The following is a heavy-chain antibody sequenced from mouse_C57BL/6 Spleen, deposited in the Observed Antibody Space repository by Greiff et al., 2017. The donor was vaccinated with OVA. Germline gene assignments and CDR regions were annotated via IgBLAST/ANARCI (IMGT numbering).Heavy chain of an antibody. CDR1: GFSLTSYG. J-gene: IGHJ2*01. D-gene: IGHD4-1*01. CDR2: IWSGGST. V-gene: IGHV2-2*01. Sequence: QVQLQQSGPGLVQPSQSLSITCTVSGFSLTSYGVHWVRQSPGKGLEWLGVIWSGGSTDYNAAFISRLSISKDNSKSQVFFKMNSLQADDTAIYYCASPNWDGALDYWGQGTTLTVSA. CDR3: ASPNWDGALDY.